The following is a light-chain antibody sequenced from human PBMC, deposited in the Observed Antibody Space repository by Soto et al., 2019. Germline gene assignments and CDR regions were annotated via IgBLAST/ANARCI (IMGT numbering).Light chain of an antibody. J-gene: IGKJ2*01. V-gene: IGKV2-28*01. CDR1: QSLLHSNGYNY. CDR2: LGS. Sequence: EIVMTQSPLSLPVTPGESASITCRASQSLLHSNGYNYLDWYLQKPGQSPQLLMYLGSNRASGVPDRVSGSGSGTDFTLKISRVEAEDVGVYCCMQALQTPYTFGQGTKLEIK. CDR3: MQALQTPYT.